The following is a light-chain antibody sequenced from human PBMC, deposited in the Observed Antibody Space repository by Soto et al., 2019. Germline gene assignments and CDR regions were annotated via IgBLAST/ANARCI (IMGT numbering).Light chain of an antibody. CDR1: SGSVSTSYY. CDR3: VLYMSSGIGV. J-gene: IGLJ3*02. V-gene: IGLV8-61*01. Sequence: QTVVTQAPSVSVSPGRTVTLTCGLSSGSVSTSYYPSWYQQTPGQAPRTLIYSTNTRSSGVPDRFSGSILGNKAALTITGAQSDDESDYYCVLYMSSGIGVFGGGTKLTVL. CDR2: STN.